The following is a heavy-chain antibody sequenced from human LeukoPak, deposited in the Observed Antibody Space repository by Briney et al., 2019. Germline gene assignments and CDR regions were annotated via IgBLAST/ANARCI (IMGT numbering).Heavy chain of an antibody. CDR2: ISWDGGST. V-gene: IGHV3-43*01. D-gene: IGHD2-2*01. J-gene: IGHJ4*02. Sequence: GGSLRLSCAASGFTFDDYTMHWVRHAPGKGLEWVSLISWDGGSTYYADSVKGRFTISRDNSKNSLYLQMNSLRTEDTALYYCAKDSLSSTSCYFDYWGQGTLVTVSS. CDR1: GFTFDDYT. CDR3: AKDSLSSTSCYFDY.